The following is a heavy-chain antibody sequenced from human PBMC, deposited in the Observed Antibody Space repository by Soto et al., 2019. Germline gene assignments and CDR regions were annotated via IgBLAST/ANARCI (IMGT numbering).Heavy chain of an antibody. CDR3: ARSSGDYVYYYYGMDV. CDR2: IKQDGSEK. V-gene: IGHV3-7*05. D-gene: IGHD4-17*01. CDR1: GFTFSSYW. Sequence: GGSLRLSCAASGFTFSSYWMSWVRQAPGKGLEWVANIKQDGSEKYYVDSVKGRFTISRDNAKNSLYLQMNSLRAEDTAVYYCARSSGDYVYYYYGMDVWGQGTTVTVSS. J-gene: IGHJ6*02.